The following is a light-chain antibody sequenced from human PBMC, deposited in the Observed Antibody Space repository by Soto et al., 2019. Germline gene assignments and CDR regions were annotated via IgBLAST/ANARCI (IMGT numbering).Light chain of an antibody. Sequence: EIVLTQSPGTLSLSPGERATLSCRASQSLTSSYLAWYQQRPGQAPRLLIYGSSSRASGIPDRFTGSGSGTDFTLTINRLEPEDFAVYYCQQYGSSPPWTFGQGTKVEIK. CDR1: QSLTSSY. V-gene: IGKV3-20*01. CDR3: QQYGSSPPWT. CDR2: GSS. J-gene: IGKJ1*01.